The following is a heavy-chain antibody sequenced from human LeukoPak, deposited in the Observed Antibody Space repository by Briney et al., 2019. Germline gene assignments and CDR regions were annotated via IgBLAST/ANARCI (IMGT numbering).Heavy chain of an antibody. V-gene: IGHV3-48*01. Sequence: GGSLRLSYAASGFTFSSYSMNSVRQAPGKGLEWVSYISSSSSTIYYADSVKGRFTISRDNAKNSLYLQMNSLRPEDTAVYYCAVGAFDIWGQGTMVTVSS. CDR2: ISSSSSTI. CDR1: GFTFSSYS. D-gene: IGHD3-16*01. CDR3: AVGAFDI. J-gene: IGHJ3*02.